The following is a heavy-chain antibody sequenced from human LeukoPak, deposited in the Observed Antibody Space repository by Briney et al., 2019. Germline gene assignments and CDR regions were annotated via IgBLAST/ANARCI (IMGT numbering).Heavy chain of an antibody. D-gene: IGHD1-1*01. CDR1: GYTFTGYY. CDR3: ARAIGTNWYYFDY. CDR2: INPNSGGT. V-gene: IGHV1-2*02. Sequence: GASVKVSCKASGYTFTGYYMHWVRQAPGQGLEWMGWINPNSGGTNYEQKFQGRVTMTRDTSISTAYMELSRLRSDDTAVYYCARAIGTNWYYFDYWGQGTLVTVSS. J-gene: IGHJ4*02.